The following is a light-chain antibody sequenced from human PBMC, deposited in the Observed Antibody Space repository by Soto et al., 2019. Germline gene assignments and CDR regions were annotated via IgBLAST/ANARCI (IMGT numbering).Light chain of an antibody. CDR2: GAS. CDR1: QSVSSSY. Sequence: EIVLTQSPGTLSLSPGERATLSCRASQSVSSSYLAWYQQKPGQAPRLLIYGASSRATGIPDRFSGSGSGKDFTLTINRLEPEDFAVYYCQQYGSSPFTFGPGTKVDIK. CDR3: QQYGSSPFT. J-gene: IGKJ3*01. V-gene: IGKV3-20*01.